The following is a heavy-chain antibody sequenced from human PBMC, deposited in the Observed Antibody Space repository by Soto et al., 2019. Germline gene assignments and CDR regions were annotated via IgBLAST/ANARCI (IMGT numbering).Heavy chain of an antibody. CDR3: ARDSRVWGSYRYPGIDY. CDR2: ISSSSSYI. J-gene: IGHJ4*02. Sequence: GGSLRLSCAASGFTFNSYSMNWVRQAPGKGLEWVSSISSSSSYIYYADSVKGRFTISRDNSKNTLYLQMNSLRAEDTAVYYCARDSRVWGSYRYPGIDYWGQGTLVTVSS. CDR1: GFTFNSYS. V-gene: IGHV3-21*01. D-gene: IGHD3-16*02.